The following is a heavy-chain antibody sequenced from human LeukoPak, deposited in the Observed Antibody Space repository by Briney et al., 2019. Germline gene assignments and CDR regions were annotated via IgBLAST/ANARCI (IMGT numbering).Heavy chain of an antibody. D-gene: IGHD3-9*01. Sequence: PSETLSLTCVVYGGSISGYYWGWIRQPPGKGLEWVGEIHYTGATSYNPSLNSRATISIETSKNQVSLRLSSVTAADTAVYYCTRGNILSGYCFDFWGQGALVTVSS. J-gene: IGHJ4*02. CDR2: IHYTGAT. CDR1: GGSISGYY. CDR3: TRGNILSGYCFDF. V-gene: IGHV4-34*01.